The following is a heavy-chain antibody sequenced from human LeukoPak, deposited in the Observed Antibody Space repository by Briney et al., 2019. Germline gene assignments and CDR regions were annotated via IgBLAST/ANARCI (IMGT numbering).Heavy chain of an antibody. D-gene: IGHD6-19*01. CDR2: IYTSGSN. Sequence: SETLSLTCTVSSGSISSDYWSWIRQPPGKGLEWIGYIYTSGSNHYNPSLKSRVTISGDTSKNQFSLKLSSVTAADTAVYYCARQKAGNCFDPWGQGTPVTVSS. CDR1: SGSISSDY. V-gene: IGHV4-4*09. CDR3: ARQKAGNCFDP. J-gene: IGHJ5*02.